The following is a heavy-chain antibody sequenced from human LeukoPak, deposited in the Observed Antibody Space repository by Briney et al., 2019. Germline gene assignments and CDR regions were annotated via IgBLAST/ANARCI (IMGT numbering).Heavy chain of an antibody. V-gene: IGHV3-11*06. CDR2: FSSSTSYT. J-gene: IGHJ4*02. D-gene: IGHD5-24*01. CDR1: GFTFSDYY. CDR3: AGLEMATRGYYFDY. Sequence: PGGSLRLSCAASGFTFSDYYMSWIRQAPGKGLEWVSYFSSSTSYTNYADSVKGRFIISRDNAKNSLYLQMNSLRAEDTAVYYCAGLEMATRGYYFDYWGQGTLVTVSS.